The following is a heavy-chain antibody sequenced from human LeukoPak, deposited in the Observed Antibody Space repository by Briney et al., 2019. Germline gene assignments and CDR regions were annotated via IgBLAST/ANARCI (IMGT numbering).Heavy chain of an antibody. CDR3: ARVVVAATDDDY. CDR1: GGSISSSSYY. D-gene: IGHD2-15*01. V-gene: IGHV4-39*01. J-gene: IGHJ4*02. CDR2: IYYSGST. Sequence: PSETLSLTCTVSGGSISSSSYYWGWIRQPPGKGLEWIGSIYYSGSTYYNPSLKSRVTISVDTSKNQFSLKLSSVTAADTAVYYCARVVVAATDDDYWGQGTLVTVSS.